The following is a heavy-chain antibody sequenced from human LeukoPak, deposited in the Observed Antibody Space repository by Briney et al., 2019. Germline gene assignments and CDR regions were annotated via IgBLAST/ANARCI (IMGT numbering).Heavy chain of an antibody. CDR2: ISSGSGTI. CDR1: GFTFSDYY. D-gene: IGHD1-26*01. CDR3: ARTRYPNTFGI. V-gene: IGHV3-11*01. Sequence: GGSLRLSCVASGFTFSDYYMSWIRQAPGKGLEWVSYISSGSGTIYYADSVKGRFTISRDNAKNSLYLQMNSLRAEDTAAYYCARTRYPNTFGIWGQGTMVTVSS. J-gene: IGHJ3*02.